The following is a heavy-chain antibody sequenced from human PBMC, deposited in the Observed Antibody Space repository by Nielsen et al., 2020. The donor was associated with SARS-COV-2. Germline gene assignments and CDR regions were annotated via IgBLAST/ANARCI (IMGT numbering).Heavy chain of an antibody. D-gene: IGHD3-16*01. CDR3: ARATYVGGPDACDI. CDR2: ISPYNGDT. V-gene: IGHV1-18*01. J-gene: IGHJ3*02. CDR1: GYTFTSYG. Sequence: GESLKVSCKASGYTFTSYGISWVRQAPGQGLEWMGWISPYNGDTKYAQSLQDRVTMTTDTSTTTANMELRGLGSDDTAVYYCARATYVGGPDACDIWGQGTKVTVSS.